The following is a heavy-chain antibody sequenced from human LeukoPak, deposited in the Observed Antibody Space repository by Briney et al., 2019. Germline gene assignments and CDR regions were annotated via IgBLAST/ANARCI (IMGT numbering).Heavy chain of an antibody. CDR3: AGEGTRVYYYMDV. CDR1: GFTVSSNY. V-gene: IGHV3-53*05. J-gene: IGHJ6*03. CDR2: IYSGGST. Sequence: PGGSLRLSCAASGFTVSSNYMTWVRQAPGKGLEWVSVIYSGGSTSYADSVKGRFTISRDNSKNTLYLQMNSLRAEDTAVYYCAGEGTRVYYYMDVGGKGTTVTVPS.